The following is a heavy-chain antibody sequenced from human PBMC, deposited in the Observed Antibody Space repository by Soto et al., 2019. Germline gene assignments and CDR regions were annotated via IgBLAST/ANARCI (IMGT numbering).Heavy chain of an antibody. D-gene: IGHD3-10*01. V-gene: IGHV1-18*04. CDR1: GYTFTSYG. CDR3: AREGYYGSGSYYPATDPMGMRTYYYGMDV. Sequence: ASVKVSCKASGYTFTSYGISWVRQAPGQGLEWMGWISAYNGNTNYAQKLQGRVTMTTDTSTSTAYMELRSLSSDDTAVYYCAREGYYGSGSYYPATDPMGMRTYYYGMDVWGQGTTVTVSS. J-gene: IGHJ6*02. CDR2: ISAYNGNT.